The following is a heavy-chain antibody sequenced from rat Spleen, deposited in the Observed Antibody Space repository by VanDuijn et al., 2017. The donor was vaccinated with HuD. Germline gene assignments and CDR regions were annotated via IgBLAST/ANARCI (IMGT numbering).Heavy chain of an antibody. V-gene: IGHV5-31*01. CDR1: GITFNNYW. J-gene: IGHJ2*01. CDR2: ISSGGGGI. CDR3: VRHGYTRYYFDY. Sequence: EVQLVESGGGRVQPGRSLKLSCVASGITFNNYWMTWIRQAPGKGLEWVASISSGGGGIYYPDSVKGRFTISRDNAKSTLYLQMDSLRSEDTASYYCVRHGYTRYYFDYWGQGVMVTVSS. D-gene: IGHD1-9*01.